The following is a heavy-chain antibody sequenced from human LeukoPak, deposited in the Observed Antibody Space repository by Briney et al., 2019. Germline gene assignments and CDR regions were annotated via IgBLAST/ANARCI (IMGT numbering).Heavy chain of an antibody. CDR3: ARETTLGPTSRMDV. CDR1: GGSVSSGRYY. J-gene: IGHJ6*04. V-gene: IGHV4-61*02. CDR2: FYTTGTT. D-gene: IGHD1-26*01. Sequence: PSQTLSLTCIVSGGSVSSGRYYWTWIRQPAGKGLEWIGRFYTTGTTNYNPSLESRVTISIDTSKNQFSLKLSSVTAADTAVYYCARETTLGPTSRMDVWGKGTTVTVSS.